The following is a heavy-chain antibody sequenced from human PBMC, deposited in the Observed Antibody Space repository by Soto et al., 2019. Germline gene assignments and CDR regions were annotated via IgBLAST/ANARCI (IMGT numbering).Heavy chain of an antibody. Sequence: HPGGSLRLSCAASGFTFSSYGMHWVRQAPGKGLEWVAVISYDGSNKYYADSVKGRFTISRDNSKNTLYLQMNSLRAEDTAVYYCAKDLHYYYYGMDVWGQGTTVTVSS. V-gene: IGHV3-30*18. J-gene: IGHJ6*02. CDR2: ISYDGSNK. CDR1: GFTFSSYG. CDR3: AKDLHYYYYGMDV.